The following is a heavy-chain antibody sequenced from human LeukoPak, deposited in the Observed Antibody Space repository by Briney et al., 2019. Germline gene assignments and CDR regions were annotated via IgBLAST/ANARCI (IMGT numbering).Heavy chain of an antibody. D-gene: IGHD1-26*01. CDR1: GFTFSGYW. J-gene: IGHJ4*02. Sequence: GGSLRLSCAASGFTFSGYWMSWVRQTPEKGLEWVANIKQDGYEKYYVDSVKGRFTISRDNAKNSLYLQMNSLRADDTAIYYCARDKIVGPTTLGYWGQGTLVTVSS. CDR2: IKQDGYEK. CDR3: ARDKIVGPTTLGY. V-gene: IGHV3-7*01.